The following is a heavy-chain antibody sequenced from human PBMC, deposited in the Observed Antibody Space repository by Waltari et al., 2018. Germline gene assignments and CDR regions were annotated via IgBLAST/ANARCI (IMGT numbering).Heavy chain of an antibody. D-gene: IGHD5-12*01. CDR2: IYWNVDK. V-gene: IGHV2-5*01. CDR3: AHRLDRVATAKVFDY. CDR1: GFSLSTRGVG. J-gene: IGHJ4*02. Sequence: QTTLKESGPTLVKPTQNLTLTCTFSGFSLSTRGVGLGWIRQPPGKAREWLALIYWNVDKPYSPSLKSRLTITKDTSKTQVVLTMTNMDPVDTATYYCAHRLDRVATAKVFDYWGQGTLVTVSS.